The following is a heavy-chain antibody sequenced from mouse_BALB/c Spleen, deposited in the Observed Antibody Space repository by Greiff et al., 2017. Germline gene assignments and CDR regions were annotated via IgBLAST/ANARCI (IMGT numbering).Heavy chain of an antibody. V-gene: IGHV1-7*01. CDR2: INPSTGYT. CDR3: ARRTGTCWHFDY. D-gene: IGHD4-1*01. CDR1: GYTFTSYW. Sequence: VQLQQSGAELAKPGASVKMSCKASGYTFTSYWMHWVKQRPGQGLEWIGYINPSTGYTEYNQKFKDKATLTADKSSSTAYMQLSSLTSEDSAVYYCARRTGTCWHFDYWGQGTTLTVSS. J-gene: IGHJ2*01.